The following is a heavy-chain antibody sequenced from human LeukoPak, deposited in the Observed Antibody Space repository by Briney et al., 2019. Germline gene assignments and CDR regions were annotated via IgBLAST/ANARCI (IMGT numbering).Heavy chain of an antibody. J-gene: IGHJ4*02. D-gene: IGHD5-18*01. V-gene: IGHV4-61*05. CDR1: GGSISSSTYY. Sequence: SETLSLTCTVSGGSISSSTYYWGWIRQPPGKGLEWIGEIYHSGSTNYNPSLKSRVTISVDKSKNQFSLKLSSVTAADTAVYYCTSRGYSYGYLHYWGQGTLVTVSS. CDR3: TSRGYSYGYLHY. CDR2: IYHSGST.